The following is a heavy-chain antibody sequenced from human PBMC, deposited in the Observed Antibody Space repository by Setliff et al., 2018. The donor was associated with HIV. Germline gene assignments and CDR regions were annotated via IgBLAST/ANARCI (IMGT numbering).Heavy chain of an antibody. D-gene: IGHD3-10*01. CDR1: GGSIRTNN. J-gene: IGHJ4*02. CDR2: IYTSGST. Sequence: SETLSLTCTVSGGSIRTNNWGWIRQPPGKGLEWIGHIYTSGSTNYNPSPKSRVTVSVDTSKNQFSLKLTSVTAADTAVFYCARLRGDTMVDYWGQGTLVTVSS. CDR3: ARLRGDTMVDY. V-gene: IGHV4-4*09.